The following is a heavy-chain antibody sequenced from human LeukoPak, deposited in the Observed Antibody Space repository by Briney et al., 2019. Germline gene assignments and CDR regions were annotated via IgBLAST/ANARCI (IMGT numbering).Heavy chain of an antibody. CDR1: GFTFSGNY. CDR2: IYSGGST. Sequence: GGSLSLSCAASGFTFSGNYMGWVPQAPGRGLGWASVIYSGGSTYYADSVKGRFTISRDNSKNTLYLQMHSLRGEDTAVYYCASHSHTAFDYYYMDVWGKGTTVTVSS. CDR3: ASHSHTAFDYYYMDV. V-gene: IGHV3-66*02. D-gene: IGHD5-18*01. J-gene: IGHJ6*03.